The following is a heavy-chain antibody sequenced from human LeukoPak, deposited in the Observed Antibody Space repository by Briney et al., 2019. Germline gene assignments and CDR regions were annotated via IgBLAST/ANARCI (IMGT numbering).Heavy chain of an antibody. J-gene: IGHJ4*02. V-gene: IGHV1-8*01. D-gene: IGHD3-22*01. CDR1: GYTFTSYD. CDR2: MNPNSGNT. Sequence: ASVKVSCKASGYTFTSYDINWVRQATGQGLEWMGWMNPNSGNTGYAQKFQGRVTMTRNTSISTAYMELSSLRSEDTAVYYCARASRYYYDSSGYMVDDYWGQGTLVTVSS. CDR3: ARASRYYYDSSGYMVDDY.